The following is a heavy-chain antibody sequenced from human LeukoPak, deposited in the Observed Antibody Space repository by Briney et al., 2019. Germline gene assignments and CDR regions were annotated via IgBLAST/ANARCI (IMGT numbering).Heavy chain of an antibody. Sequence: GESLKISCKGSGYSFTSYWVGWVRQMPGEGLEWMGLFNPGNSDTRYGPSFQGQVTISADRSITTAYLQWGSLKASDTAIYYCAIAADGTGYFGYWGQGTLVTVSS. D-gene: IGHD6-13*01. J-gene: IGHJ4*02. CDR3: AIAADGTGYFGY. CDR2: FNPGNSDT. V-gene: IGHV5-51*01. CDR1: GYSFTSYW.